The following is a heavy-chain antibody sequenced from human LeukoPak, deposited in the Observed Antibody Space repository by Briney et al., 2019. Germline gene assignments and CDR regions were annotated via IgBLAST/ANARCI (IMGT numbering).Heavy chain of an antibody. V-gene: IGHV3-30*02. J-gene: IGHJ4*02. CDR3: AKDMAVADTEYLLNF. Sequence: GGSLRLSCAVSGFTFSSYAMHWVRQAPGKGLEWVSFIRNDGTFTYYAASVRGRFTISRDNSKNTLHLQMNSLRAEDTAVYYCAKDMAVADTEYLLNFWGQGTLVTDPS. CDR2: IRNDGTFT. D-gene: IGHD6-19*01. CDR1: GFTFSSYA.